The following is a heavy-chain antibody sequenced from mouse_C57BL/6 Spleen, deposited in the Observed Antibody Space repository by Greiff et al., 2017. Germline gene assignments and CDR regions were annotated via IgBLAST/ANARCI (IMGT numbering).Heavy chain of an antibody. CDR2: IHPSGSDT. D-gene: IGHD2-10*02. CDR3: AIDGRYGNFYWYFDV. CDR1: GYTFTSYW. V-gene: IGHV1-74*01. Sequence: QVQLQQPGAELVKPGASVKVSCKASGYTFTSYWMHWVKQRPGQGLEWIGRIHPSGSDTNYNQKFKGKATLTVDKSSSTAYMQLSSLTSEDSAVYYCAIDGRYGNFYWYFDVWGTGTTVTVSS. J-gene: IGHJ1*03.